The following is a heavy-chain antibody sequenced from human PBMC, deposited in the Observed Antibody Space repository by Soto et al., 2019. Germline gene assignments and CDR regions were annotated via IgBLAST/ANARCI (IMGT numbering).Heavy chain of an antibody. CDR3: ARAYDFWSGSLRYYYYMDV. V-gene: IGHV4-59*01. J-gene: IGHJ6*03. CDR2: IYYSGST. CDR1: GGSISSYY. Sequence: SETLSLTCTVSGGSISSYYWSWIRQPPGKGLEWIGYIYYSGSTNYNPSLKSRVTISVDTSKNQFSLKLSSVTAADTAVYYCARAYDFWSGSLRYYYYMDVWGKGTTVTVSS. D-gene: IGHD3-3*01.